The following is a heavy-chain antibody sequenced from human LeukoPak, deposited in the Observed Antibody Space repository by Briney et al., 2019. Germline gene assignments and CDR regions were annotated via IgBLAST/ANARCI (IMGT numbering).Heavy chain of an antibody. Sequence: GGSLRLSCAASGFTFSNYEMNWVRQAPGKGLEWVSYITSSGSTIYYADSVKGRFTISRDNAKNSLYLQMNSLRAEDTAVYYCARDLGRWDLGDWGQGTLVTVSS. CDR2: ITSSGSTI. CDR3: ARDLGRWDLGD. CDR1: GFTFSNYE. V-gene: IGHV3-48*03. D-gene: IGHD1-26*01. J-gene: IGHJ4*02.